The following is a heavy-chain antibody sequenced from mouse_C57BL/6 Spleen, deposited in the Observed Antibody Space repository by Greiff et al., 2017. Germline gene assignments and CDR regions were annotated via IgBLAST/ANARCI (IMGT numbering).Heavy chain of an antibody. CDR2: INPSNGGT. Sequence: QVQLQQPGTELVKPGDSVKLSCKASGYTFTSYWMHRVKLRPGQGLEWIGNINPSNGGTNYNEKFKSKATLTVDKSSSNAYMQLSSLTSEDSAVYYCAGYGYYAMDYWGQGTSVTVSS. V-gene: IGHV1-53*01. J-gene: IGHJ4*01. D-gene: IGHD1-1*02. CDR1: GYTFTSYW. CDR3: AGYGYYAMDY.